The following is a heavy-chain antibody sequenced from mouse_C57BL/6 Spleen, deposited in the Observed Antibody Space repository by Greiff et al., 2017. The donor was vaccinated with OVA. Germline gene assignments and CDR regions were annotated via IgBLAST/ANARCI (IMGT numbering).Heavy chain of an antibody. Sequence: VQLQQSGPELVKPGASVKISCKASGYTFTDYYMNWVKQSHGKSLEWIGDINPNNGGTSYNQKFKGTATLPVDKSSSTAYMELRSLTSDDSAVYYCARGTAQAQECYFDYWGQGTTLTVSS. J-gene: IGHJ2*01. D-gene: IGHD3-2*02. CDR1: GYTFTDYY. V-gene: IGHV1-26*01. CDR3: ARGTAQAQECYFDY. CDR2: INPNNGGT.